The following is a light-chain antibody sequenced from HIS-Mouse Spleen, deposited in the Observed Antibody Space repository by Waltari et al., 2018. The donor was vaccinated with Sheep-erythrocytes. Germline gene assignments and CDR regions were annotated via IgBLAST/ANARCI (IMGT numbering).Light chain of an antibody. CDR3: CSYAGSYTWV. V-gene: IGLV2-11*01. Sequence: QSALTQPRSVSGPPGPSVTTSCTGTSSDVGGYNLVSWYQQHPGKAPKLMIYDVSKRPSGVPDRFSGSKSGNTASLTISGLQAEDEADYYCCSYAGSYTWVFGGGTKLTVL. CDR2: DVS. J-gene: IGLJ3*02. CDR1: SSDVGGYNL.